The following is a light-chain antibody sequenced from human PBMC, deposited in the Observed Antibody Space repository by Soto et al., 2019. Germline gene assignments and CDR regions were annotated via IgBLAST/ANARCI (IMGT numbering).Light chain of an antibody. V-gene: IGKV2-28*01. CDR3: MQALQTPLFT. J-gene: IGKJ3*01. Sequence: IVMTQSPLSLPVTPGEPASISCRSSQSLLHSNGYNYLHWYLQKPGQSPQLLIYLGSNRASGVPDRFSGSGSGTDFTLKISRVEAEDVGVYYCMQALQTPLFTFGPGTKVDIK. CDR1: QSLLHSNGYNY. CDR2: LGS.